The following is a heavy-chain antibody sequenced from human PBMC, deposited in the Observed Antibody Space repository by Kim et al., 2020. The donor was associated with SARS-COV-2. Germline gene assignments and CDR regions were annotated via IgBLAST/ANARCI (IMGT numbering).Heavy chain of an antibody. CDR3: ARGVTAPGTFLGDTNWLDP. CDR2: IWFSGSNR. Sequence: GGSLRLSCVASGFNFGSHGMHWVRQAPGKGLEWIAVIWFSGSNRYYAHSVKGRFTISRDNSKSTLYLHMNSLRAEDTATYYCARGVTAPGTFLGDTNWLDPWGQGVQVTVSS. J-gene: IGHJ5*02. V-gene: IGHV3-33*01. D-gene: IGHD6-13*01. CDR1: GFNFGSHG.